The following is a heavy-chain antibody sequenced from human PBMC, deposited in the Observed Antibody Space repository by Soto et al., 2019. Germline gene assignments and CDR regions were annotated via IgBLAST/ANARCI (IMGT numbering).Heavy chain of an antibody. Sequence: QVQLQQWGAGLLKPSETLSLTCAVYGGSFSGYYWSWIRQPPGKGLEWIGEINHSGSTNYNPSLKSRVTISVDTSKNQFSLKLSSVTAADTAVYYCARARLGYCSSTSCSRYYYYMDVWGKGTTLTVSS. CDR1: GGSFSGYY. J-gene: IGHJ6*03. CDR3: ARARLGYCSSTSCSRYYYYMDV. CDR2: INHSGST. D-gene: IGHD2-2*01. V-gene: IGHV4-34*01.